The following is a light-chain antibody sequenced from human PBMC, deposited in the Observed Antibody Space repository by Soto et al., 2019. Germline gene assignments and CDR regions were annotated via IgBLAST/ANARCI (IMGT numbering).Light chain of an antibody. CDR1: SSDVGGYNY. Sequence: QSVLTQPPSASGSPGQSVTISCTGTSSDVGGYNYVSWYQQHPGKAPKLMIYEVTQRPSGVPNRFSGSKSGTSASLAISGLQAEDEADYSCASWDDNLNGFVFGSGTKLTVL. CDR2: EVT. CDR3: ASWDDNLNGFV. V-gene: IGLV2-8*01. J-gene: IGLJ1*01.